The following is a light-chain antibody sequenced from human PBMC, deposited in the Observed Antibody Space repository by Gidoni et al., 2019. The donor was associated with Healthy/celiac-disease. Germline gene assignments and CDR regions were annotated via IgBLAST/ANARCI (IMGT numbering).Light chain of an antibody. CDR3: QQRSNWPLT. CDR1: QSVSSY. V-gene: IGKV3-11*01. J-gene: IGKJ4*01. Sequence: EIVLTQSPATLSLSPGERATLSCRASQSVSSYVAWYQQKPGQAPRLLIYDASNRATGIPARFSGSGSGTDFTLTISSLEPEEFAVYYCQQRSNWPLTFGGGTKVEIK. CDR2: DAS.